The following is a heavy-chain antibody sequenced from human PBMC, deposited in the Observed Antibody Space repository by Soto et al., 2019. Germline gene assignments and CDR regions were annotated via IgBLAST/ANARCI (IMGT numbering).Heavy chain of an antibody. V-gene: IGHV3-21*02. CDR3: ARDPSYFDF. CDR1: GFTFSSYA. J-gene: IGHJ4*02. Sequence: EVQLLESGGGLVKPGGSRRLSCAASGFTFSSYAMTWVRQAPGKGREWVSSISSTSSYIYYADSVRGRFTISRDNAKNSLYLQLNSLRAEDTAVYYCARDPSYFDFWGQGTLVTVSS. CDR2: ISSTSSYI.